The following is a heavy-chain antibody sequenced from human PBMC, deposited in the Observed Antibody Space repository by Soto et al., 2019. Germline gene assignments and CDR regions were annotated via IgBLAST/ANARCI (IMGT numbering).Heavy chain of an antibody. D-gene: IGHD1-1*01. J-gene: IGHJ5*02. CDR3: ARGWRLDP. V-gene: IGHV4-34*01. Sequence: PSXTPSITCGVYGGSVRVYQWNWIRQYPGQGLERIGEINHSGTTKYNPSLESRINLSVDTSKKQFSLKMFSVAAADTAIYYCARGWRLDPWGQGPQVTVS. CDR1: GGSVRVYQ. CDR2: INHSGTT.